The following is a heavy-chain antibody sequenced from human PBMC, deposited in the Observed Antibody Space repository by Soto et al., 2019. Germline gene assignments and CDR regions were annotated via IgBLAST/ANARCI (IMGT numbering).Heavy chain of an antibody. CDR2: ISSSSSYI. J-gene: IGHJ5*02. D-gene: IGHD2-2*01. CDR1: GFTFSSYS. Sequence: GGSLRLSCVASGFTFSSYSMNWVRQAPGKGLEWVSSISSSSSYIYYADSVKGRFTISRDNSKNTLYLQMNSLRAEDTAVYYCAKDTVPVATPWFDPWGQGTLVTVSS. CDR3: AKDTVPVATPWFDP. V-gene: IGHV3-21*04.